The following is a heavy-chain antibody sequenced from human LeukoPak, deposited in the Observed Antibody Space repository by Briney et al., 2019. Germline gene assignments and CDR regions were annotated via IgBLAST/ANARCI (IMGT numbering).Heavy chain of an antibody. CDR2: IYYSRST. D-gene: IGHD2-15*01. Sequence: KRSETLSLTCTVSGGSIGSYYWSWIRQPPGKGLEWIGYIYYSRSTNYNPSLKSRVTISVDTSKNQFSLKLTSVTAADTAVYYCASVRNCSGGSCYQYWYFDLWGRGTLVTVSS. J-gene: IGHJ2*01. V-gene: IGHV4-59*01. CDR1: GGSIGSYY. CDR3: ASVRNCSGGSCYQYWYFDL.